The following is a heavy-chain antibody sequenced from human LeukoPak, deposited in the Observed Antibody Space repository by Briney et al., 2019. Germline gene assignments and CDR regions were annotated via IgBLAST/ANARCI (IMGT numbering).Heavy chain of an antibody. CDR2: INADDGDT. CDR3: ARDADGSGTLLDY. J-gene: IGHJ4*02. V-gene: IGHV1-18*01. D-gene: IGHD3-10*01. CDR1: GYTFTIYV. Sequence: ASVKVSCKASGYTFTIYVISWVRQAPGQGLEWMGWINADDGDTRYAQNFQGRVTVTTDTSTTTAYMDLRSLRSDDTAVYYCARDADGSGTLLDYWSQGTLVTVSS.